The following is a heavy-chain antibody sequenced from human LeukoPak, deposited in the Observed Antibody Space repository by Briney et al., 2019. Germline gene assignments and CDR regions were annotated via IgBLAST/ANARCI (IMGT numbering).Heavy chain of an antibody. CDR1: GYTFISYG. V-gene: IGHV1-18*01. D-gene: IGHD3-10*01. CDR2: ISAYNGNT. J-gene: IGHJ4*02. Sequence: ASVKVSCKASGYTFISYGISWVRQAPGQGLEWMGWISAYNGNTNYAQKLQGRVTMTTDTSTSTAYMELRSLRSDDTAVYYCARDQRVTMVRGAPHYYFDYWGQGTLVTVSS. CDR3: ARDQRVTMVRGAPHYYFDY.